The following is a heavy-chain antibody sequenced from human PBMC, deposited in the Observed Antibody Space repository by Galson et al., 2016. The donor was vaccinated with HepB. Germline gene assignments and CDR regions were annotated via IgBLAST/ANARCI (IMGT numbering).Heavy chain of an antibody. CDR2: VWADGGNK. CDR3: ARDLSYGSNWFDP. Sequence: LRLSCAASGISFDSHGMHWVRQAPGKGLEWVAVVWADGGNKYYADFVQDRFTISRDNAKNTVYLQMSSLRAEDTAIYFCARDLSYGSNWFDPRGQGTLVTVSS. J-gene: IGHJ5*02. D-gene: IGHD3-16*02. V-gene: IGHV3-33*01. CDR1: GISFDSHG.